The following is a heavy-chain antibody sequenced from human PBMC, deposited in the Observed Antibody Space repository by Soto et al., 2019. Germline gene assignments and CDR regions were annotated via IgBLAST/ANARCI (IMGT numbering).Heavy chain of an antibody. CDR2: IYSGGST. D-gene: IGHD6-13*01. V-gene: IGHV3-53*04. CDR1: GFTFNSNY. J-gene: IGHJ6*03. Sequence: PGGSMRLSCAASGFTFNSNYMSWVRQAPGKGLEWVSVIYSGGSTYYADSVKGRFTISRHISRNTLYLQMNSLRAEDTAVYYCARILYSNTFYYYYMDVWGKGTTVTVSS. CDR3: ARILYSNTFYYYYMDV.